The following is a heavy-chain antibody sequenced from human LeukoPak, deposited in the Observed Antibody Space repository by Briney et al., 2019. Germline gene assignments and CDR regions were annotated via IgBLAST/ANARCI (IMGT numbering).Heavy chain of an antibody. D-gene: IGHD3-10*01. Sequence: NPSETLSLTCTVSGGSISSINYYWGWIRQAPGRGLECIGDIYYVGTTYYNPSLRSRVTISVDTSKGQFSLKLTSVTAADTAVYYCAAYYYGSGSSPGFFDPWGHGTLVTVSS. CDR1: GGSISSINYY. CDR2: IYYVGTT. CDR3: AAYYYGSGSSPGFFDP. J-gene: IGHJ5*02. V-gene: IGHV4-39*01.